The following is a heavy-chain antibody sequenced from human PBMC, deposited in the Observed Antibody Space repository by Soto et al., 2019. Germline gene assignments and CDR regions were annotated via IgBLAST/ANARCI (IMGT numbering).Heavy chain of an antibody. CDR2: IWYDGSNK. J-gene: IGHJ6*02. CDR3: ARETYSSSPFYYYYGMDV. V-gene: IGHV3-33*01. D-gene: IGHD6-13*01. Sequence: PGGSLRLSCAASGFTFSSYGMHWVRQAPGKGLEWVAVIWYDGSNKYYADSVKGRFTISRDNSKNTLYLQMNSLRAEDTAVYYCARETYSSSPFYYYYGMDVWGQGTTVTV. CDR1: GFTFSSYG.